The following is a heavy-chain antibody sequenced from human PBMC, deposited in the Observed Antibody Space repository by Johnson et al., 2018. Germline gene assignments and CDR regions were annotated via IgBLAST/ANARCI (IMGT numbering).Heavy chain of an antibody. Sequence: VQLVQSGGGLVQPGGSLRLSCAASGFTFSSYAMSWVRPAPGKGLEWVSAVSGSGDSTYYADSGKGRFTISRDNSKNTLDLQRYSLRAGDTAVYYCASEGRGPGYYYGMDVWGQGTTVTVSS. V-gene: IGHV3-23*04. CDR1: GFTFSSYA. CDR2: VSGSGDST. CDR3: ASEGRGPGYYYGMDV. J-gene: IGHJ6*02. D-gene: IGHD3/OR15-3a*01.